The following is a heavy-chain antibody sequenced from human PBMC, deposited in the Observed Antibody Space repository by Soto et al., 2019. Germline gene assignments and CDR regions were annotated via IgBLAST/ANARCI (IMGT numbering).Heavy chain of an antibody. Sequence: EVQLVESGGGLVQPGGSLRLSCAASGFTFSSYEMNWVRQAPGKGLEWVSYISSSGSTIYYADSVKGRLTISRDNAKNSLYLQMNSLRAEDTAVYYCARDPYGDPLYGMDVWRQGTTVTVSS. CDR1: GFTFSSYE. CDR3: ARDPYGDPLYGMDV. V-gene: IGHV3-48*03. J-gene: IGHJ6*02. D-gene: IGHD4-17*01. CDR2: ISSSGSTI.